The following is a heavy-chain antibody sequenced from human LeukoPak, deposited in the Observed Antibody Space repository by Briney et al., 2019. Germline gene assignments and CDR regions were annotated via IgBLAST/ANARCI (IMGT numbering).Heavy chain of an antibody. CDR3: ARGLRGVVTLVY. J-gene: IGHJ4*02. CDR1: GDTFSRNG. V-gene: IGHV1-18*01. Sequence: ASVKVSCKASGDTFSRNGISWVRQAPGQGLEWMGWISAYNGNTNYAQKLQGRVTMTTDTSTSTAYMELRSLRSDDTAVYYCARGLRGVVTLVYWGQGTLVTVSS. D-gene: IGHD3-3*01. CDR2: ISAYNGNT.